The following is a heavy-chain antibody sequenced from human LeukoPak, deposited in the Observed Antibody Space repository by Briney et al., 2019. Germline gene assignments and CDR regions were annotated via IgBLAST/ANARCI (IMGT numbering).Heavy chain of an antibody. CDR1: GYTFTSYG. J-gene: IGHJ4*02. D-gene: IGHD6-13*01. CDR3: ARGLAEQQLVVDY. Sequence: ASVKVSCKASGYTFTSYGFSWVRQAPGHGLEWVGWISGYNGNTNYAQKFQGRVTLTTDTSTTTAYMELRRLTSDDTAVYYCARGLAEQQLVVDYWGQGTLVTVSS. CDR2: ISGYNGNT. V-gene: IGHV1-18*04.